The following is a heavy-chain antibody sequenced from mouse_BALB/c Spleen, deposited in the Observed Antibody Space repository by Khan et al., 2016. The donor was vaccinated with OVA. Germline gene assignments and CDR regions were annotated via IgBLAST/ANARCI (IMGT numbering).Heavy chain of an antibody. CDR3: ASGRLLLRYPDCFDY. V-gene: IGHV3-2*02. Sequence: VQLQESGPGLLKPSQSLSLTCTVTGYSFTSDNAWNWIRQFSGNKLEWMDYIGYSGSTNYNPSLRGRITMTQDKSKNQSFLQLNSVTTEDTATYYCASGRLLLRYPDCFDYWGQGTTLTVSS. CDR2: IGYSGST. J-gene: IGHJ2*01. D-gene: IGHD1-1*01. CDR1: GYSFTSDNA.